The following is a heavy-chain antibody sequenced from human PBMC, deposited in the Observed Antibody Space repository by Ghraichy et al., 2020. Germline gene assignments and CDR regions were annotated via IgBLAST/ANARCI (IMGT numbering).Heavy chain of an antibody. CDR3: AKDGYGYSSRRYGGYFDY. D-gene: IGHD6-13*01. J-gene: IGHJ4*02. Sequence: GESLNISCAASGFIFSAYGIHWVRQAPGKGLEWVAFIPHDGNNKEYADSVKGRFAISRDNSKNTMDLQMNSLRAEDTAVYYCAKDGYGYSSRRYGGYFDYWGQGTLVTVSS. CDR2: IPHDGNNK. CDR1: GFIFSAYG. V-gene: IGHV3-30*02.